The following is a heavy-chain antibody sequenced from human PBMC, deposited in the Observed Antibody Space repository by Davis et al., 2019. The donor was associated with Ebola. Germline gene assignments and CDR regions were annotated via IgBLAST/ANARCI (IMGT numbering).Heavy chain of an antibody. V-gene: IGHV4-39*07. Sequence: PSETLSLTCTVSGGSISSSSYYWGWIRQPPGKGLEWIGSIYYSGSTNYNPSLKSRVTISVDTSKNQFSLKLSSVTAADTAVYYCARGSKYYDFWSGYSGNYFDYWGQGTPVTVSS. CDR2: IYYSGST. CDR3: ARGSKYYDFWSGYSGNYFDY. J-gene: IGHJ4*02. CDR1: GGSISSSSYY. D-gene: IGHD3-3*01.